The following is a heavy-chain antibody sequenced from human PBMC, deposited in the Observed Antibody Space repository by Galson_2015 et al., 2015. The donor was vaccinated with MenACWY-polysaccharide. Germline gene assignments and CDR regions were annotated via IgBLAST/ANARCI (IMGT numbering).Heavy chain of an antibody. CDR3: AKRPIRASGGGLDV. D-gene: IGHD3-10*01. V-gene: IGHV4-4*02. CDR1: GGSISSSYW. Sequence: ETLSLPCAVSGGSISSSYWWTWVRQPPGKGLEWIGEIYHDGRTAYIPSLKSRITVSLDKAKNQVSLRLISVTAADTAVYYCAKRPIRASGGGLDVWGQGTTVTVS. J-gene: IGHJ6*02. CDR2: IYHDGRT.